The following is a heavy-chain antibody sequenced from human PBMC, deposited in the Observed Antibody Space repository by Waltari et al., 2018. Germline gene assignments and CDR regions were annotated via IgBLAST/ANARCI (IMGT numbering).Heavy chain of an antibody. Sequence: LESGGGLTEPGASLRLSCDASVSKLLGFSMVWVRQAPGKGPEWVAFIGVDGSPIYYADSVRGRFTISRDNAKNVVHLQMNNLRHEDTAVYYCARGYWENSFDLWGPGTTVTVSS. J-gene: IGHJ3*01. CDR2: IGVDGSPI. CDR3: ARGYWENSFDL. CDR1: VSKLLGFS. V-gene: IGHV3-48*02. D-gene: IGHD2-21*01.